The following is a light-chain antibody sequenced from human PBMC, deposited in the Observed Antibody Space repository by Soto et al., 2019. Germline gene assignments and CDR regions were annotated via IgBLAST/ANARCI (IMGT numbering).Light chain of an antibody. CDR1: QTVIHNY. CDR2: GAS. Sequence: EIVFTQSPDTPSLSPGETATLPFRASQTVIHNYLAWHQQKPGQNPRILVYGASSRATGIPDRFSGSGSGTDFNLTISRLETEDFAVYYCQQHGTSTITFGQGTRLEIK. V-gene: IGKV3-20*01. J-gene: IGKJ5*01. CDR3: QQHGTSTIT.